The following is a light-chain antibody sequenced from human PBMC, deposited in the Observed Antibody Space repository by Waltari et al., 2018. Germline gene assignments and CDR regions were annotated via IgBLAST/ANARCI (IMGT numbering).Light chain of an antibody. CDR3: QSYHSSNWV. V-gene: IGLV6-57*04. CDR1: RGNIASHS. Sequence: FILTQPHSVSESPGKPVTIPCTRSRGNIASHSVPWYQQRPGSAPSIVIYEDDQRPSGVPDRFSVSFDSSSNSASLTISGLRAEDEADYYCQSYHSSNWVFGGGTKLTVL. CDR2: EDD. J-gene: IGLJ3*02.